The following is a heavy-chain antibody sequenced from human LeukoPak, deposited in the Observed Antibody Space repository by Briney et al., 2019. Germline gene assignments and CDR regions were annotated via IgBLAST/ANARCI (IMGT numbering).Heavy chain of an antibody. J-gene: IGHJ5*02. V-gene: IGHV4-39*01. CDR3: ARLYYDSRGYYWLDR. CDR1: GGSITSTSFY. D-gene: IGHD3-22*01. CDR2: IYYSGST. Sequence: TSETLSLTCTVSGGSITSTSFYWGWIRQPPGKGLAWLGSIYYSGSTYDNPSLKSRVTISVDRSKNQFSLKLSSVAAADTAVYYCARLYYDSRGYYWLDRWGQGTLVTVSS.